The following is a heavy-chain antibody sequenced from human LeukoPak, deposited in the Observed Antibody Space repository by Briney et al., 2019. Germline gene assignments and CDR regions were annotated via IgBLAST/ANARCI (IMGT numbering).Heavy chain of an antibody. CDR2: VSGSGVST. Sequence: GGSLRLSCAASGFTFSDYAMRWVRQAPGRGLEWVSTVSGSGVSTYYADSVKGSFTISRDNSKSTLSLQMNSLRAEDTAIYYCAKAFGNSDDYYYYMDVWGKGTTVTVSS. V-gene: IGHV3-23*01. CDR3: AKAFGNSDDYYYYMDV. J-gene: IGHJ6*03. D-gene: IGHD4-23*01. CDR1: GFTFSDYA.